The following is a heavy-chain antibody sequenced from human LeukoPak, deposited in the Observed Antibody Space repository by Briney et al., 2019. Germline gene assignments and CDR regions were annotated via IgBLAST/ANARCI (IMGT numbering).Heavy chain of an antibody. CDR1: GGSIGNYF. Sequence: SETLSLTCAVSGGSIGNYFWSWIRQPPGKGLEWIAYISDIGSINYNPSLKSRVTISLDTSKNQFSLKLSSVTAADTAVYSVDFWGQGTLVTVSS. CDR3: DF. CDR2: ISDIGSI. J-gene: IGHJ4*02. V-gene: IGHV4-59*08.